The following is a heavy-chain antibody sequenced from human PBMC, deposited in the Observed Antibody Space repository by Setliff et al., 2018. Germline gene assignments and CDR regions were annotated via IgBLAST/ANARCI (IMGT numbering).Heavy chain of an antibody. D-gene: IGHD5-12*01. CDR1: GDPIDSYY. CDR2: IYGGGAT. V-gene: IGHV4-4*07. CDR3: AGTPARGTTWLSPFDY. J-gene: IGHJ4*02. Sequence: PSETLSLTCSVSGDPIDSYYWSWVRQSAGRGLEWIGRIYGGGATNYNPSLKARLTISVDNSKNQFSLQLTSVTAADTAMYYCAGTPARGTTWLSPFDYWGQGTLVTVSS.